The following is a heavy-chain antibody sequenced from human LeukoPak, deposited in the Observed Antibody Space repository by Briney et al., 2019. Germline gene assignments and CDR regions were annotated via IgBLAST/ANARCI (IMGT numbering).Heavy chain of an antibody. CDR1: GFTFSSYA. V-gene: IGHV3-30*04. Sequence: GGSLRLSCAASGFTFSSYAMHWVRQAPGKGLEWVAVISYDGRNKYYADSVKGRFTISRDNSKNSLYLQMNSLRAEDTAVYYCARGRYYYGSGSQFDPWGQGTLVTVSS. CDR3: ARGRYYYGSGSQFDP. CDR2: ISYDGRNK. J-gene: IGHJ5*02. D-gene: IGHD3-10*01.